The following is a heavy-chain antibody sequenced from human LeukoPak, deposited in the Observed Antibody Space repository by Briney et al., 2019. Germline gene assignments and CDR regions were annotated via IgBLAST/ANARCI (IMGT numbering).Heavy chain of an antibody. V-gene: IGHV4-4*07. CDR1: GNSISSYY. Sequence: SETLSLTCTVSGNSISSYYWSWLRQPAGKGLEWIGRIYTSGSTNYNPSLKSRVTMSVDTSNNQFSLNLSSVTAADTAVYYCARETTGLARYFDYWGQGTLVTVSS. CDR2: IYTSGST. J-gene: IGHJ4*02. D-gene: IGHD4-11*01. CDR3: ARETTGLARYFDY.